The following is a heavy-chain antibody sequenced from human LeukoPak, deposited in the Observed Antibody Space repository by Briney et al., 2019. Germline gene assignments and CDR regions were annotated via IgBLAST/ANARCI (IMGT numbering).Heavy chain of an antibody. D-gene: IGHD3-16*01. V-gene: IGHV1-2*02. CDR2: INPNSGGT. CDR3: ARAQTGGDLYY. CDR1: RYTFTGYY. Sequence: ASVKVSCKASRYTFTGYYMHWVRQAPGQGLEGMGWINPNSGGTNYAQKFQGRVTMTRDTSISTAYMELSRLRSADTAVYYCARAQTGGDLYYWGQGTLVTVFS. J-gene: IGHJ4*02.